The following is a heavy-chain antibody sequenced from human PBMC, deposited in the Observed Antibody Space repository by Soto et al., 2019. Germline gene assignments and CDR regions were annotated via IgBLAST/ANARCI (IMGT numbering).Heavy chain of an antibody. V-gene: IGHV3-23*01. Sequence: EVQLLESGGDLVQPGGSLRLSCAASGFSFGGYGMSWVRQAPGKGLEWVSALSGSGSTTYYADSVRGRFIISRDNSRDTLFLQMISLSAEATAVYFCARASKGYTGYDLDYWGQGTVVTVSP. CDR1: GFSFGGYG. CDR3: ARASKGYTGYDLDY. J-gene: IGHJ4*02. CDR2: LSGSGSTT. D-gene: IGHD5-12*01.